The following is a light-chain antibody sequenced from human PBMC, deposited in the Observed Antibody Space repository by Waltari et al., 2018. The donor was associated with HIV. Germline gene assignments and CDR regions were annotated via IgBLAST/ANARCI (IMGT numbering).Light chain of an antibody. Sequence: QSALTQPHSESGSPGQSLTISCTGTSSYVDTFVSWYQHPPGKAPKVISYDVSKRPSGVPDRFSGSKSVNTAFLTISGLQAEDEADYHCCSHAGNLIFAFGTGTKVTVL. J-gene: IGLJ1*01. CDR2: DVS. CDR3: CSHAGNLIFA. CDR1: SSYVDTF. V-gene: IGLV2-11*01.